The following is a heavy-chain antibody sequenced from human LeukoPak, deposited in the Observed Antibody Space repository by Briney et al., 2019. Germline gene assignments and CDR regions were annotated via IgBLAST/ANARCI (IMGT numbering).Heavy chain of an antibody. Sequence: ASVKVSCKASGYTFTGYYIHWVRQAPGQGLEWMGWINPNSAATIYAQNFQGRVTMTRDTSISTAYMEMSRLSSDDTAVYYCARVSGRSDDFDIWGQGTMVTVSS. CDR3: ARVSGRSDDFDI. J-gene: IGHJ3*02. CDR2: INPNSAAT. V-gene: IGHV1-2*02. CDR1: GYTFTGYY. D-gene: IGHD1-26*01.